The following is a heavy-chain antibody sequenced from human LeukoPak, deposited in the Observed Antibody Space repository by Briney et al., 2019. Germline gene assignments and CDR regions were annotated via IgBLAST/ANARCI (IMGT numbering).Heavy chain of an antibody. J-gene: IGHJ4*02. Sequence: SVEVSCKASGGTFSSYAISWVRQAPGQGLEWMGGIIPIFGTANYAQKFQGRVTITADESTSTAYMELSSLRSEDTAVYYCARGRLAQWLVGGVGYYFDYWGQGTLVTVSS. V-gene: IGHV1-69*13. CDR1: GGTFSSYA. CDR2: IIPIFGTA. D-gene: IGHD6-19*01. CDR3: ARGRLAQWLVGGVGYYFDY.